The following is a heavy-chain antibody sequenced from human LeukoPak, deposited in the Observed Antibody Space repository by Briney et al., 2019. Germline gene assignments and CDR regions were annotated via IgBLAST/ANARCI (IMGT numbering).Heavy chain of an antibody. CDR2: ISYDGSNK. D-gene: IGHD6-13*01. V-gene: IGHV3-30*18. CDR3: AKDLGITAALDY. Sequence: PGGSLRLSCAASGFTFSNYGMDWVRQAPGKGLEWVAIISYDGSNKYYADSVKGRFTISRDTSKNTLYLQMNSLRAEDTAVYYCAKDLGITAALDYWGQGTLVTVSS. CDR1: GFTFSNYG. J-gene: IGHJ4*02.